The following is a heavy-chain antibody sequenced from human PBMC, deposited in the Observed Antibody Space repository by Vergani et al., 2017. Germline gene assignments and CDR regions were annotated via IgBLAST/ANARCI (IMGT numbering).Heavy chain of an antibody. CDR2: ISYDGSNK. D-gene: IGHD3-22*01. CDR1: GFTFSSYA. J-gene: IGHJ4*02. Sequence: QVQLVESGGGVVQPGRSLRLSCAASGFTFSSYAMHWVRQAPGKGLEWVAVISYDGSNKYYADSVKGRFTISRDNSKNTLYLQMNSLRAEDTAVYYCARVRNYYDSSGYYSYNYFDYWGQGTLVTVSS. V-gene: IGHV3-30-3*01. CDR3: ARVRNYYDSSGYYSYNYFDY.